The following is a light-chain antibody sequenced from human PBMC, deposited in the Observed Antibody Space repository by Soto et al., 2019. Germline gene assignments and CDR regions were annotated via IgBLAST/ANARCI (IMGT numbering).Light chain of an antibody. CDR1: SSNIGHNY. V-gene: IGLV1-51*01. CDR2: DND. Sequence: QSVLTQPPSVSAAPGQKVTISCSGSSSNIGHNYVFWYQQFPGTAPKLLISDNDKRPSGIPDRFSGSRSGTSATLGITGLQTEDEADYYCATWDTGLSAGVFGTGTKVTV. CDR3: ATWDTGLSAGV. J-gene: IGLJ1*01.